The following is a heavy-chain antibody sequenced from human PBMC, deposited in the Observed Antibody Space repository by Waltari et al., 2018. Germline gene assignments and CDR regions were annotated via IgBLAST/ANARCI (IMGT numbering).Heavy chain of an antibody. CDR3: ARDRFWSGYYYFDY. V-gene: IGHV4-31*03. D-gene: IGHD3-3*01. CDR1: GGSISSGGYY. J-gene: IGHJ4*02. Sequence: QVQLQESGPGLVKPSQTMSLTCTVSGGSISSGGYYWSWIRQHPGKGLEWIGYIYYSGSTYYNPSLKSRVTISVDTSKNQFSLKLSSVTAADTAVYYCARDRFWSGYYYFDYWGQGTLVTVSS. CDR2: IYYSGST.